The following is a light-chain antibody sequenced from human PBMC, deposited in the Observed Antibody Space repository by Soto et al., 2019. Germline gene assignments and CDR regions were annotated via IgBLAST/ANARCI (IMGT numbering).Light chain of an antibody. Sequence: EIVMTQSPATLSVSPGERATLSCRASQSVSSNLAWYQQKPGQAPRLLIYGASTGATGIPARFSGSGYGSEFTLTISSLQSEDFAVYYCQQYNNWPLTFGQGTNLEIK. CDR1: QSVSSN. V-gene: IGKV3-15*01. J-gene: IGKJ2*01. CDR3: QQYNNWPLT. CDR2: GAS.